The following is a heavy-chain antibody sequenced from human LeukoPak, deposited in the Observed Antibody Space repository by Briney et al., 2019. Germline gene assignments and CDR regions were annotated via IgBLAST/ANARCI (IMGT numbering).Heavy chain of an antibody. J-gene: IGHJ6*02. D-gene: IGHD2-2*01. CDR2: IYTSGST. CDR1: GGSISSCY. CDR3: ARDVVVVPAAIHYGMDV. V-gene: IGHV4-4*07. Sequence: PSETLTLTCTVSGGSISSCYWSWIRQPAGKGLEWIGRIYTSGSTNYNPSLKSRVTMSVDTSKNQFSLKLSSVTAADTAVYDCARDVVVVPAAIHYGMDVWGQGTTVTVSS.